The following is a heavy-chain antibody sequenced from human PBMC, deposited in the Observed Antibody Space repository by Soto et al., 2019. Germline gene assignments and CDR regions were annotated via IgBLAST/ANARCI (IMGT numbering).Heavy chain of an antibody. D-gene: IGHD1-26*01. J-gene: IGHJ6*02. CDR3: ARQGSWPYYYYGLDV. CDR1: GYTFTTSG. CDR2: ISTYNGDT. Sequence: QVQLVQSGPEVRKPGASVKVSCEASGYTFTTSGISWVRQVPGQGLEWMGGISTYNGDTNSAQNFKGGVRMTADTSTGTAYMELMSLKSDDTAVYCCARQGSWPYYYYGLDVWGQGTIVTLSS. V-gene: IGHV1-18*01.